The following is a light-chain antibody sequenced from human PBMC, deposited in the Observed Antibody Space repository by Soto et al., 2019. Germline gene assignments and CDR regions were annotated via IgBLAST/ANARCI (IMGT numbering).Light chain of an antibody. CDR3: CLYAVSTNV. CDR1: SSDVGSYKF. J-gene: IGLJ1*01. CDR2: EGS. V-gene: IGLV2-23*03. Sequence: QSALTQPASVSESPGQSITISCTGTSSDVGSYKFVSWYQHHPGKAPKLMIYEGSKRPSGVSDRFSGSKSGNTASLTISGLLADGEAEYYCCLYAVSTNVLGPGTKVNV.